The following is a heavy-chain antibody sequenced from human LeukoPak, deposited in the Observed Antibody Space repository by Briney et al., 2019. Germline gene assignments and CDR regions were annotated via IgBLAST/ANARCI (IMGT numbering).Heavy chain of an antibody. Sequence: GGSLRLSCAASGFTFSIYAMSWVRQAPGKGLEWVSVISGSDSSTYYADSVKGRFTIPRDNSKNTLYLQMNSLRAEDTAVYYCAKPVTVSSPFDYWGQGTLVSVSS. CDR2: ISGSDSST. CDR3: AKPVTVSSPFDY. CDR1: GFTFSIYA. V-gene: IGHV3-23*01. D-gene: IGHD3-10*01. J-gene: IGHJ4*02.